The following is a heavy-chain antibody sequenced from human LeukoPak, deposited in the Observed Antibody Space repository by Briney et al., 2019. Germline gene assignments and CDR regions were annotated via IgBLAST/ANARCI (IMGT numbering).Heavy chain of an antibody. Sequence: PGGSLRLSCAASGFSFSTYSMNWVRQAPGKGLEWVSSISAASNYIYYADSVKGRLTISRDNSRNTLSLQMNSLRGEDTAVYYCARGGLTIAEATTSWYLDYWGQGTLVTVSS. CDR3: ARGGLTIAEATTSWYLDY. V-gene: IGHV3-21*01. CDR2: ISAASNYI. CDR1: GFSFSTYS. D-gene: IGHD1-26*01. J-gene: IGHJ4*02.